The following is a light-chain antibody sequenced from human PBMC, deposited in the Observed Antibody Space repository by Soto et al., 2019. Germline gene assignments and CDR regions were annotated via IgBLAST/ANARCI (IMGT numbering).Light chain of an antibody. CDR3: SSYAGRDTVV. J-gene: IGLJ1*01. Sequence: QSVLTQRPSASGSPGQSVTVSCTGTSSDIGDTHYVSWYQQHPGKAPKLMVYEVSKRPSGVPDRFSGSKSGNTASLTVSGLLAEDEGDYYCSSYAGRDTVVFGSGTKVTVL. V-gene: IGLV2-8*01. CDR1: SSDIGDTHY. CDR2: EVS.